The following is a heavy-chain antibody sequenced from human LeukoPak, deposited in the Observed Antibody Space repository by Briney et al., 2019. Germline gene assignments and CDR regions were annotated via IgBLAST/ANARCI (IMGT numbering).Heavy chain of an antibody. CDR3: TRGPAGITGDFDY. Sequence: PGGSLRLSCAASGFTFSNYAMSWVRQAPGKGLEWVGFISSKSYGGTTEYAASVKGRFTISRDDSKSIAYLQMHSLKTEDTAVYYCTRGPAGITGDFDYWGQGTLVTVSS. D-gene: IGHD2-2*02. J-gene: IGHJ4*02. V-gene: IGHV3-49*04. CDR2: ISSKSYGGTT. CDR1: GFTFSNYA.